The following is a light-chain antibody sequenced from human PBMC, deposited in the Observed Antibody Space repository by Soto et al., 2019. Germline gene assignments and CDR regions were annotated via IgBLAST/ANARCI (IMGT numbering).Light chain of an antibody. CDR3: QHYNNWPPWT. CDR2: GAS. J-gene: IGKJ1*01. Sequence: EIVMTQSPATLSVSPGERATLSCRASQSVSSNLAWYQQKPGQAPRLLIYGASTRATGIPARFSGSGSGTEFTLTISSLQSEDFAVYYCQHYNNWPPWTFGQGTKVPI. CDR1: QSVSSN. V-gene: IGKV3-15*01.